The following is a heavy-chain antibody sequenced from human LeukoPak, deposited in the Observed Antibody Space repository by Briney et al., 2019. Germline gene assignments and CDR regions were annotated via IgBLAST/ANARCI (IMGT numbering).Heavy chain of an antibody. V-gene: IGHV1-18*03. CDR1: GYTFTSYG. CDR2: ISAYNGNT. J-gene: IGHJ2*01. CDR3: ARDWGLWFGTRTSGWYFDL. D-gene: IGHD3-10*01. Sequence: ASVKVSCKASGYTFTSYGISWVRQAPGQGLEWMGWISAYNGNTNYAQKLQGRVTMTTDTSTSTAYMELGSLRSDDMAVYYCARDWGLWFGTRTSGWYFDLWGRGTLVTVSS.